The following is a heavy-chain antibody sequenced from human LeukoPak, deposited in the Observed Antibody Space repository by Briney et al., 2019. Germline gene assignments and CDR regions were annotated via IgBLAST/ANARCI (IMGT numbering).Heavy chain of an antibody. CDR3: ARLGIVATITLYYFDY. J-gene: IGHJ4*02. V-gene: IGHV3-7*01. D-gene: IGHD5-12*01. CDR1: GFTFSSYW. CDR2: IKQDGSEK. Sequence: GGSLRLSCAASGFTFSSYWMSWVRQAPGKGLDWVANIKQDGSEKYYVDSVKGRFTISRDNAKNSLYLQMNSLRAEDTAVYYCARLGIVATITLYYFDYWGQGTLVTVSS.